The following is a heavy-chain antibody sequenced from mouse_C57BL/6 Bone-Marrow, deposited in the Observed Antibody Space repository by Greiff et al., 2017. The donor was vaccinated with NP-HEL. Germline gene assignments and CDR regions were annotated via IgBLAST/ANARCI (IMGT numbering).Heavy chain of an antibody. D-gene: IGHD1-1*01. CDR2: IHPNSGST. CDR1: GYTFTSYW. Sequence: QVQLKQPGAELVKPGASVKLSCKASGYTFTSYWMHWVKQRPGQGLEWIGMIHPNSGSTNYNEKFKSKATLTVDKSSSTAYMQLSSLTSEDSAVYYCARGTTVGGSFAYWGQGTLVTVSA. CDR3: ARGTTVGGSFAY. V-gene: IGHV1-64*01. J-gene: IGHJ3*01.